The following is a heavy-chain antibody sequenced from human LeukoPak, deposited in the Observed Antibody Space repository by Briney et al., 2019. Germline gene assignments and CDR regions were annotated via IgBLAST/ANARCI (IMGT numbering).Heavy chain of an antibody. V-gene: IGHV4-31*03. Sequence: PSETLSLTCTVSGGSISRGGYYWSWIRKHPGKSLERIGYIYYTGSPYYNPSLKSRVTISVDTSKNQFSLKLSSVTAADTAVYYCARVATGAFDYWGQGTLVTVSS. J-gene: IGHJ4*02. D-gene: IGHD1-14*01. CDR1: GGSISRGGYY. CDR2: IYYTGSP. CDR3: ARVATGAFDY.